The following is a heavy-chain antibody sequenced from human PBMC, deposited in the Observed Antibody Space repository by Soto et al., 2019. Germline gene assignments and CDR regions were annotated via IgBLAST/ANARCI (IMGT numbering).Heavy chain of an antibody. CDR3: AHRPDYYASSGYYYCAFDI. D-gene: IGHD3-22*01. Sequence: QITLKESGPTLVKPTQTLTLTCTFSGFSLSTSGVGVGWIRQPPGKALEWLALIYWDDDKRYSPSLKSRLTITKDTSKNQVVLTITNMDPVDTATYYCAHRPDYYASSGYYYCAFDIWGKGPMVTVSS. CDR1: GFSLSTSGVG. CDR2: IYWDDDK. V-gene: IGHV2-5*02. J-gene: IGHJ3*02.